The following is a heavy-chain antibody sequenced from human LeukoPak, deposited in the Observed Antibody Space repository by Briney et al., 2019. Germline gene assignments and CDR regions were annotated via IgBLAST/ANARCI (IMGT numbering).Heavy chain of an antibody. D-gene: IGHD3-22*01. Sequence: GSLRLSCAASGFTFSSYSMNWVRQAPGKGLEWVSSISSSSSYIYYADSVKGRFTISRDNAKNSLYLQMNSLRAEDTAVYYCARDPRGYYYDSSGYLIFQHWGQGTLVTVSS. J-gene: IGHJ1*01. CDR1: GFTFSSYS. CDR3: ARDPRGYYYDSSGYLIFQH. V-gene: IGHV3-21*01. CDR2: ISSSSSYI.